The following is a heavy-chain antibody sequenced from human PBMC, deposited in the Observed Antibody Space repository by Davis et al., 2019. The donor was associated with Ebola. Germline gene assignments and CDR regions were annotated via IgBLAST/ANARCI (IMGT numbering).Heavy chain of an antibody. CDR1: GDTFSSFA. Sequence: SVKVSCKTSGDTFSSFAISWVRQAPGQGPEWMGGIIPMFRSANYAEKFQGRVTITADDSTRTAYMELSSLTSDATAVYYCARVRTGYYYDSSDSPSWFDPWGQGTLVTVSS. V-gene: IGHV1-69*13. CDR2: IIPMFRSA. J-gene: IGHJ5*02. CDR3: ARVRTGYYYDSSDSPSWFDP. D-gene: IGHD3-16*01.